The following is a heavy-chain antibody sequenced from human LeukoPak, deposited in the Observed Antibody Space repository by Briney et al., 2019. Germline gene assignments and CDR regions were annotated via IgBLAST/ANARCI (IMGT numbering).Heavy chain of an antibody. CDR2: ISSSGSTI. Sequence: GGSLRLSCAASGFTFSDYYMSWIRQAPGKGLEGVSYISSSGSTIYYADSVRGRFTISRDNAKNSLYLQMNSLRAEDTAAYYCARVCSSSSGGWFDPWGQGTLVTVSS. D-gene: IGHD6-6*01. CDR3: ARVCSSSSGGWFDP. V-gene: IGHV3-11*01. J-gene: IGHJ5*02. CDR1: GFTFSDYY.